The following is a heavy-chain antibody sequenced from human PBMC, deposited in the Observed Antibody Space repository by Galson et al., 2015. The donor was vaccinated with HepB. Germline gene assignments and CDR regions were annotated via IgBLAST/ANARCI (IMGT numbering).Heavy chain of an antibody. CDR3: AKDHPFYYDSSGYYYGRAFDY. CDR2: ISASGGTT. CDR1: GFTFSSYV. D-gene: IGHD3-22*01. V-gene: IGHV3-23*01. J-gene: IGHJ4*02. Sequence: LRLSCAASGFTFSSYVMSWVRQAPGKGLEWVSAISASGGTTHYADSVKGRFTISRDNSRNTLYLQMNSLRADDTAIYYCAKDHPFYYDSSGYYYGRAFDYWGQGTLVTVSS.